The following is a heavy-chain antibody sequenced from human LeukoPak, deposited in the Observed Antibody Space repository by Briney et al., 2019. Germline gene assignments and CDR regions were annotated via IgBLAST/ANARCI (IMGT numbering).Heavy chain of an antibody. Sequence: SETLSLTCNVSGGSISSSSYYWGWIRQPPGKGLEWIGSIYFSGRTYYNMSLKSRVTISIDTSKNQFSLKVNSVTAADTAVYYCARDNPYGSGTDYWGQGTLITVSS. V-gene: IGHV4-39*07. CDR2: IYFSGRT. CDR3: ARDNPYGSGTDY. D-gene: IGHD3-10*01. CDR1: GGSISSSSYY. J-gene: IGHJ4*02.